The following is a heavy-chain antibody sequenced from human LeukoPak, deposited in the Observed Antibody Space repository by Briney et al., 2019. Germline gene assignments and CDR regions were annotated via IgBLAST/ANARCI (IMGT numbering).Heavy chain of an antibody. V-gene: IGHV4-59*08. CDR2: IYYSGST. CDR1: GGSISSYY. D-gene: IGHD6-6*01. CDR3: ARLYVGSSKTYYYYGMDV. Sequence: SETLSLTCTVSGGSISSYYWSWIRQPPGKGLEWIGYIYYSGSTNYNPSLKSRVTISVDTSKNQFSLKLSSVTAADTAVYYCARLYVGSSKTYYYYGMDVWGQGTTVTVSS. J-gene: IGHJ6*02.